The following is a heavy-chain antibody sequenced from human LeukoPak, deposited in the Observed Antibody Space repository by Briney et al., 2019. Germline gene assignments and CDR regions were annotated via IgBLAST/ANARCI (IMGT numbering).Heavy chain of an antibody. CDR2: IYYSGST. CDR3: AREAGVRIAAPIDY. D-gene: IGHD6-13*01. J-gene: IGHJ4*02. CDR1: GGSISSSSYY. V-gene: IGHV4-39*02. Sequence: PSETLSLTCTVSGGSISSSSYYWGWIRQPPGKGLEWIGSIYYSGSTYYNPSLKSRVTISVDTSKNQFSLKLSSVIAADTAVYYCAREAGVRIAAPIDYWGQGTLVTVSS.